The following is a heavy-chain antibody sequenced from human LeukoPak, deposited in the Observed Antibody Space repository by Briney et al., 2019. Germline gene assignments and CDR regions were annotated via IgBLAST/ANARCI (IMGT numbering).Heavy chain of an antibody. CDR2: ISSSSSYI. CDR1: GFTFSSYS. CDR3: ARAMGELLVDY. V-gene: IGHV3-21*01. J-gene: IGHJ4*02. D-gene: IGHD1-26*01. Sequence: GGSLRLSCTGSGFTFSSYSMNWVRQAPGKGLEWVSSISSSSSYIYYADSVKGRFTISRDNAKNSLYLQMNSLRAEDTAVYYCARAMGELLVDYWGQGTLVTVSS.